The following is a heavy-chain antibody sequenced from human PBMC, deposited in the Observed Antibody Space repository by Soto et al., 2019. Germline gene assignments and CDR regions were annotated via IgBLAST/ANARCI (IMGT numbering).Heavy chain of an antibody. CDR1: GFDFSSHD. D-gene: IGHD3-22*01. Sequence: PGGSLRLSCVASGFDFSSHDMNWVRQAPGKGLEWIAYINRRGVTHYADSVEGRFTISRDNAQNSLFLQMLSLRDEDTAVYYCARDAAEINSYYLHFRGPGAPLPASS. CDR3: ARDAAEINSYYLHF. J-gene: IGHJ1*01. V-gene: IGHV3-48*02. CDR2: INRRGVT.